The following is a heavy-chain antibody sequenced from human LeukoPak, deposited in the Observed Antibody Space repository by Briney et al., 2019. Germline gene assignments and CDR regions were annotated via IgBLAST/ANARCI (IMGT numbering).Heavy chain of an antibody. D-gene: IGHD3-22*01. V-gene: IGHV3-23*01. Sequence: PGGSLRLSCAASGFTFSSSAMSWVRQAPGKGLEWVSAVSGSGGSTYYADSVEGRFTISRDNSKNTLYLQMNSLTVDDTAVYYCAKDTYYYDSSGYYTLDYWGQGTLVTVPS. CDR2: VSGSGGST. J-gene: IGHJ4*02. CDR3: AKDTYYYDSSGYYTLDY. CDR1: GFTFSSSA.